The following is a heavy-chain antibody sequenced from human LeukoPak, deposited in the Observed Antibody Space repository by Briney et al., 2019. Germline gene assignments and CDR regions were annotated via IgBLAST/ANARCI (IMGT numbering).Heavy chain of an antibody. D-gene: IGHD3-10*01. J-gene: IGHJ4*02. Sequence: ASVKVSCKASGYTFTGYYMHWVRQAPGQGLGWMGWINPNSGGTNYAQKFQGRVTMTRDTSISTAYMELSRLRSDDTAVYYCARVGEGSGSPCGWGQGTLVTVSS. CDR1: GYTFTGYY. CDR2: INPNSGGT. CDR3: ARVGEGSGSPCG. V-gene: IGHV1-2*02.